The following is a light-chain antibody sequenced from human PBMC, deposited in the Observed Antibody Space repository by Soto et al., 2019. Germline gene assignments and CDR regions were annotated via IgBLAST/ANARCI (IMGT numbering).Light chain of an antibody. Sequence: VFTRCRRHRALTSGEGVTLSCRASQSVSSSYLAWYQHRPGQAPRLLIFGASSRATGIPDRFSGTGSGTDFTLTISRLEPEDFAVYYCQQYGNSPWTVGQGTKVDIK. V-gene: IGKV3-20*01. CDR2: GAS. CDR3: QQYGNSPWT. J-gene: IGKJ1*01. CDR1: QSVSSSY.